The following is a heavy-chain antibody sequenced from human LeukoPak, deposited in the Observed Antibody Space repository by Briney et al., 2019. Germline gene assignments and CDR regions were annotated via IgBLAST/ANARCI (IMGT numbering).Heavy chain of an antibody. CDR1: GFTFSSYG. V-gene: IGHV3-30*03. CDR3: AMWSSSWYYFDY. J-gene: IGHJ4*02. CDR2: ISYDGSNK. D-gene: IGHD6-13*01. Sequence: GGSLRLSCAASGFTFSSYGMHWVRQAPGKGLEWVAVISYDGSNKYYADSVKGRFTISRDNSKSTLYLQMNSLRAEDTAVYYYAMWSSSWYYFDYWGQGALVTVSS.